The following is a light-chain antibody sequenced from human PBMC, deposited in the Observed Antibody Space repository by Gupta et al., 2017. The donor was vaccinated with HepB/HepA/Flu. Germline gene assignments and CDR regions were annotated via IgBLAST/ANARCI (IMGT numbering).Light chain of an antibody. V-gene: IGLV2-23*02. Sequence: QSALTQPASVSGSPGQSITISCTGSSSDIGSYNFVSWYQQHPGKAPKLMIYDVNKRPSGVSNRFSGSESGNTASLTISGFQAEDEANYYCCSYAGGSTHVIFGGGTQLTVL. CDR3: CSYAGGSTHVI. J-gene: IGLJ2*01. CDR1: SSDIGSYNF. CDR2: DVN.